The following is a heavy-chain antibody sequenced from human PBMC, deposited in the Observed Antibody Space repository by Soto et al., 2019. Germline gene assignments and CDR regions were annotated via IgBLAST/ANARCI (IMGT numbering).Heavy chain of an antibody. V-gene: IGHV1-69*13. CDR3: ARARLYNGDQNIYFFYGLDV. D-gene: IGHD1-1*01. J-gene: IGHJ6*02. Sequence: GASVKVSCKASGDMFRNSAFTWVRQAPGQGLDWMGVIIPLFRKTNVAQKFQGRVTFTADESTSTLYMEVSSLTSEDTAVYYCARARLYNGDQNIYFFYGLDVWGQGTTVTVYS. CDR1: GDMFRNSA. CDR2: IIPLFRKT.